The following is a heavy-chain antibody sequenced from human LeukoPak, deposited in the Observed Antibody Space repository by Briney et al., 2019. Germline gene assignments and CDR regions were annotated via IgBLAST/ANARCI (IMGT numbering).Heavy chain of an antibody. D-gene: IGHD1-26*01. V-gene: IGHV1-2*06. Sequence: ASVKVSCKASGYTFTDYHMHWVRQAPGQGLEWMGRINPNSGGTNYAQKFQGRVTMTRDTSISTAYMELSRPRYDDTAVYYCAREVGGTTLDFQHWRQGTLVTVSS. CDR3: AREVGGTTLDFQH. CDR2: INPNSGGT. CDR1: GYTFTDYH. J-gene: IGHJ1*01.